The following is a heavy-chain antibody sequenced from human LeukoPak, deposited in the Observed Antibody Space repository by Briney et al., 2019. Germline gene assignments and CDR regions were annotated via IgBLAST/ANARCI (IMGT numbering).Heavy chain of an antibody. Sequence: ASVSVACKASGYTFTSYGISWVRQAPGQGLEWMGWISAYNGNTNYAQKLQGRVTMTTDTSTSTAYMELRSLRSDDTAVYYCARDGDYDFWSGYHYYFDYWGQGTLVTVSS. CDR3: ARDGDYDFWSGYHYYFDY. J-gene: IGHJ4*02. CDR2: ISAYNGNT. CDR1: GYTFTSYG. D-gene: IGHD3-3*01. V-gene: IGHV1-18*01.